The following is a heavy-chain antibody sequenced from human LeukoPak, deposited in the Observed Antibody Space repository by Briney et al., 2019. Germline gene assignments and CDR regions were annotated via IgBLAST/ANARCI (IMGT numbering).Heavy chain of an antibody. CDR2: IWYDGSNK. CDR3: ARDMSSVLLWLGESPLDY. J-gene: IGHJ4*02. V-gene: IGHV3-33*01. CDR1: GFTFSSYG. Sequence: GGSLRLSCAASGFTFSSYGMHWVRQAPGKGLEWVAVIWYDGSNKYYADSVKGRFTISGDNSKNTLYLQMNSLRAEDTAVYYCARDMSSVLLWLGESPLDYWGQGTLVTVSS. D-gene: IGHD3-10*01.